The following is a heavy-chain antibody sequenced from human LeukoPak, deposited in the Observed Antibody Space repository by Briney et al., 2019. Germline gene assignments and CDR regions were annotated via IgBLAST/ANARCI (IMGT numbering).Heavy chain of an antibody. V-gene: IGHV3-9*01. CDR3: AKELSPGIAPAGASPFDY. Sequence: GGSLRLSCAASGFTFDDYAMHWVRQAPGKGLEWVSGISWNSGSIGYADSVKGRFTISRDNAKNSLYLQMNSLRAEDTALYYCAKELSPGIAPAGASPFDYWGQGTLVTVSS. CDR2: ISWNSGSI. CDR1: GFTFDDYA. D-gene: IGHD6-13*01. J-gene: IGHJ4*02.